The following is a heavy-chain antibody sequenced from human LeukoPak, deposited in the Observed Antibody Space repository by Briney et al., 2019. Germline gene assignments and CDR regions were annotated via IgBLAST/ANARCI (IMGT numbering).Heavy chain of an antibody. V-gene: IGHV3-66*01. J-gene: IGHJ4*02. Sequence: GGSLRLSCAASGFTVSSNYMSWVRQAPGEGLEWVSVIYSGGSTYYADSVKGRFTISRDNSKNTLYLQMNSLRAEDTAVYYCARDNIAAAGTLDYWGQGTLVTVSS. CDR3: ARDNIAAAGTLDY. CDR2: IYSGGST. D-gene: IGHD6-13*01. CDR1: GFTVSSNY.